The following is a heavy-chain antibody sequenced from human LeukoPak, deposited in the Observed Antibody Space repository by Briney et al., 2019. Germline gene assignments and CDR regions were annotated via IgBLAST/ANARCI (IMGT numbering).Heavy chain of an antibody. CDR2: IYYSGST. CDR3: ARVGPLWLRYYYYMDV. CDR1: GGSISSYY. D-gene: IGHD3-16*01. J-gene: IGHJ6*03. Sequence: PPETLSLTCTVSGGSISSYYWSWIRQPPGKGLEWIGYIYYSGSTNYNPSLKSRVTISVDTSKNQFSLKLSSVTAADTAVYYCARVGPLWLRYYYYMDVWGKGTTVTVSS. V-gene: IGHV4-59*01.